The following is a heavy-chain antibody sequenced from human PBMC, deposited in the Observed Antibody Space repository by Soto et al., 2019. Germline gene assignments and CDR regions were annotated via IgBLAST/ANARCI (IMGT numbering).Heavy chain of an antibody. D-gene: IGHD6-6*01. V-gene: IGHV3-21*06. J-gene: IGHJ4*02. CDR3: ESASEGLRSDFDY. Sequence: EASLRLSCTASGFTFTRYSMNWVRQSPVKGLEWVSSISSPTNYIYYAHSMKGRFTISRDNAKNSLYLEMNSLRAEDTAVYYCESASEGLRSDFDYRRQGTLVTVSS. CDR1: GFTFTRYS. CDR2: ISSPTNYI.